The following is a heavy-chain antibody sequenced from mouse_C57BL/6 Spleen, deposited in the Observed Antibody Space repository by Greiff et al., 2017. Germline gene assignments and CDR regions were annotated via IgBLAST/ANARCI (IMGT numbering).Heavy chain of an antibody. J-gene: IGHJ1*03. V-gene: IGHV14-4*01. Sequence: EVKVVESGAELVRPGASVKLSCTASGFNIKDDYMHWVKQRPEQGLEWIGWIDPENGDTEYASKFQGKATITADTSSNTAYLQLSSLTSEDTAVYYCTTRGITPWYFDVWGTGTTVTVSS. CDR1: GFNIKDDY. CDR2: IDPENGDT. D-gene: IGHD1-1*01. CDR3: TTRGITPWYFDV.